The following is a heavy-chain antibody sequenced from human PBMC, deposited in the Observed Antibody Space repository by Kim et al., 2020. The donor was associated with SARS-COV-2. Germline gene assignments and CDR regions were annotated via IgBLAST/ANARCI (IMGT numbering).Heavy chain of an antibody. CDR1: GFIFSNYA. CDR2: ISSGYST. J-gene: IGHJ4*02. V-gene: IGHV3-23*01. D-gene: IGHD6-19*01. Sequence: GGSLRLSCTTSGFIFSNYAMSWIRQAPGKGLEWVSSISSGYSTHYADSVKDRFTISRDNSKNTLYLDINSLRAEDTAVYYGSKRYSSVGGYFHDLGQGA. CDR3: SKRYSSVGGYFHD.